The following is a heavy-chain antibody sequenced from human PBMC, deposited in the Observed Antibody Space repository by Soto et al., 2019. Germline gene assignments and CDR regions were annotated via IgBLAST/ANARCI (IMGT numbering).Heavy chain of an antibody. CDR2: FDHSGAT. CDR3: ARDSRYCTDGGCSIMLDAFDV. D-gene: IGHD2-15*01. Sequence: QAQLQESGPGLVRPSGTLSLTCTVSTFSVTNNNDWHWVRQSPGKAMEWLGEFDHSGATYYTPSLMGRATLSMDNSKNQISLKLTSVTAADTAVYYCARDSRYCTDGGCSIMLDAFDVWGQGTLVTVSS. V-gene: IGHV4-4*02. J-gene: IGHJ3*01. CDR1: TFSVTNNND.